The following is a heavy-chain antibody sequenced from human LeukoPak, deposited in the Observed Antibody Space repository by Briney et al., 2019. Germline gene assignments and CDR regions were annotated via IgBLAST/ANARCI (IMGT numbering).Heavy chain of an antibody. V-gene: IGHV1-46*01. CDR1: GYTFTSYY. CDR2: INPSGGST. Sequence: VASVKVSCKASGYTFTSYYMHWVRQAPGQGLEWMGIINPSGGSTNYAQKFQERVTITKDMSTSTAYMELSSLRSEDTAVYYCVADPYYDSSGPPRWFDPWGQGTLVTVSS. CDR3: VADPYYDSSGPPRWFDP. D-gene: IGHD3-22*01. J-gene: IGHJ5*02.